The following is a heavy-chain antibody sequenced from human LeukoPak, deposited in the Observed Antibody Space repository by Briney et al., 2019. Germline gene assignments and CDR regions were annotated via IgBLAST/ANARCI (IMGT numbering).Heavy chain of an antibody. Sequence: ASVKVSCTTSGYTFTDYHIQWVRQAPGQGLEWMGWINPYSSDTNYAPEFQGRVTMTRDTSIATAFMELSSLTSDDTAVYYCARGRTDYDTNCFDPWGQGTLATVSS. J-gene: IGHJ5*02. D-gene: IGHD4-17*01. CDR2: INPYSSDT. CDR1: GYTFTDYH. V-gene: IGHV1-2*02. CDR3: ARGRTDYDTNCFDP.